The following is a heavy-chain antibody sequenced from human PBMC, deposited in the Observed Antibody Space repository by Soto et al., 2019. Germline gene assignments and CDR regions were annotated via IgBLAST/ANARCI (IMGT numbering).Heavy chain of an antibody. Sequence: GASVKVSCTASGYTFTGYYMHWVRQAPGQGLEWMGWINPNSGGTNYAQKFQGRVTMTRDTSISTAYMELSRLRSDDTAVYYCARSSPTGTPPGYYYYGMDVWGQGTTVTVSS. CDR2: INPNSGGT. V-gene: IGHV1-2*02. CDR3: ARSSPTGTPPGYYYYGMDV. J-gene: IGHJ6*02. D-gene: IGHD1-1*01. CDR1: GYTFTGYY.